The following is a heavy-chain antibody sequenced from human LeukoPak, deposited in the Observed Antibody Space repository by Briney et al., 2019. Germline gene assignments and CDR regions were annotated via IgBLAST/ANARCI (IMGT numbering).Heavy chain of an antibody. CDR3: ARDWGYSDYSIGNY. CDR1: GYTFTSYG. Sequence: ASVKVSCKASGYTFTSYGFSWVRQAPGQGLEWVGWSSGHNGNTNYAQKLQGRVTMTTDTAMSTAYMELRSLRSDDTAVYYCARDWGYSDYSIGNYWGQGTLVTVSS. V-gene: IGHV1-18*01. D-gene: IGHD4-11*01. J-gene: IGHJ4*02. CDR2: SSGHNGNT.